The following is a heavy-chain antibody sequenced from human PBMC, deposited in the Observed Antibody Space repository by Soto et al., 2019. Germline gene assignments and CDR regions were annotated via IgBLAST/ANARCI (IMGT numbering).Heavy chain of an antibody. CDR2: ISWNGGGI. V-gene: IGHV3-9*01. D-gene: IGHD6-19*01. Sequence: EGQLVNSGGGLVQPGRSLRLSCATSGFNFDDYAMHWVRQAPGKGLEWVSSISWNGGGIAYADSVKGRVTISRDNAKNSLYLQMNSLRTEDTALYYCAKGSLSGWDGDGFDIWGQGTMVTVSS. CDR3: AKGSLSGWDGDGFDI. J-gene: IGHJ3*02. CDR1: GFNFDDYA.